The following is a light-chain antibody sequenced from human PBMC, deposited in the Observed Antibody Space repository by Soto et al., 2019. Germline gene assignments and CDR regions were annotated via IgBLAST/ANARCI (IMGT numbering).Light chain of an antibody. J-gene: IGLJ1*01. V-gene: IGLV2-14*01. CDR2: EVS. CDR3: TSYTRSTTPYI. CDR1: KNDIGSSDY. Sequence: QSVLTQPASVSASPGQSITISCTGGKNDIGSSDYVSWYQQHPGKAPKLMIYEVSNRPSGVSNRFSGSKSGNTASLTISGLQAEDEADYYCTSYTRSTTPYIYGTGTKVTVL.